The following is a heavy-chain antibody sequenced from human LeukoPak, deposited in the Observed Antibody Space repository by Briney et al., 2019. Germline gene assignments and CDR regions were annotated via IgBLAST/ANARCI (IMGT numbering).Heavy chain of an antibody. CDR3: ARAGRLGYYYGSGTFSWFDP. D-gene: IGHD3-10*01. J-gene: IGHJ5*02. Sequence: GGSLRLSCAASGFAFSSYEMNWVRQAPGKGLEWVSYISSSGSTIYYADSVKGRFTISRDNAKNSLYLQMNSLRAEDTAVYYCARAGRLGYYYGSGTFSWFDPWGQGTLVTVSS. CDR2: ISSSGSTI. CDR1: GFAFSSYE. V-gene: IGHV3-48*03.